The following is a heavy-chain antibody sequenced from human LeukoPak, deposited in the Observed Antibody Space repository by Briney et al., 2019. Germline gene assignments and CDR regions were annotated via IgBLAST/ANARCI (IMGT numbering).Heavy chain of an antibody. CDR2: ITADSGTT. CDR1: GFTFSTKS. Sequence: GSLRLSCAVSGFTFSTKSMNWVCQAPGKGLEWVSYITADSGTTYYADSVKGRFTISRDNAKNSLYLQMNSLRDEDTAVYYCASRDYFDYWGQGTLATVSS. J-gene: IGHJ4*02. CDR3: ASRDYFDY. V-gene: IGHV3-48*02.